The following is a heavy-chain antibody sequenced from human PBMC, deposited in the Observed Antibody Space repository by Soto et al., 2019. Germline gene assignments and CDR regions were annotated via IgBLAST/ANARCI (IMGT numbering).Heavy chain of an antibody. CDR3: ARERGVWYSSSWSTYYFDY. D-gene: IGHD6-13*01. CDR2: ISSSSSYI. V-gene: IGHV3-21*01. J-gene: IGHJ4*02. Sequence: GGSLRLSCAASGFTFSSYSMNWVRQAPGKGLEWVSSISSSSSYIYYADSVKGRFTISRDNAKNSLYLQMNSLRAEDTAVYYCARERGVWYSSSWSTYYFDYWGQGTLVTVSS. CDR1: GFTFSSYS.